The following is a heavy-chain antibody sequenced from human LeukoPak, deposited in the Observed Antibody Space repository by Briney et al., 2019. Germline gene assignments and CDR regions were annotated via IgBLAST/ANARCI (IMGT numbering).Heavy chain of an antibody. J-gene: IGHJ4*02. Sequence: GGSLRLSCAASGFTFSSYAMSWVRQAPGKGLEWVSAISGSGGSTYYADSVKGRFTISRDNSKNTLYLQMNSLRAEDTAVYYCAKDVFGDYDFLTGYYSDWGQGTLVTVSS. V-gene: IGHV3-23*01. CDR2: ISGSGGST. CDR1: GFTFSSYA. CDR3: AKDVFGDYDFLTGYYSD. D-gene: IGHD3-9*01.